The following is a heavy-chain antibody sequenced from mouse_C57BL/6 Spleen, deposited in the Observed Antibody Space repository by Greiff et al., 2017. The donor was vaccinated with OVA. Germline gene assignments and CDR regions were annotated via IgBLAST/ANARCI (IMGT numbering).Heavy chain of an antibody. CDR2: INPSTGGT. CDR3: ARSSDYYGSSWDD. Sequence: GYSFTGYYMNWVKQSPEKSLEWIGEINPSTGGTTYNQKFKAKATLTVDKSSSTAYMQLKSLTSEDSAVYYCARSSDYYGSSWDDWGQGTTLTVSS. V-gene: IGHV1-42*01. J-gene: IGHJ2*01. D-gene: IGHD1-1*01. CDR1: GYSFTGYY.